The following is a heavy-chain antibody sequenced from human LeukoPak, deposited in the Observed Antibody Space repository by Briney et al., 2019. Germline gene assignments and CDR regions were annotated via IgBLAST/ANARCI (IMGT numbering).Heavy chain of an antibody. J-gene: IGHJ4*02. V-gene: IGHV1-69*04. CDR1: GGTFSSYA. CDR2: IIPIFGIA. Sequence: ASVKVSCKASGGTFSSYAICWVRQAPGQELEWMGRIIPIFGIANYAQKFQGRVTITADKSTSTAYMELSSLRSEDTAVYYCARDPFRGSSRGSIDYWGQGTLVTVSS. CDR3: ARDPFRGSSRGSIDY. D-gene: IGHD1-26*01.